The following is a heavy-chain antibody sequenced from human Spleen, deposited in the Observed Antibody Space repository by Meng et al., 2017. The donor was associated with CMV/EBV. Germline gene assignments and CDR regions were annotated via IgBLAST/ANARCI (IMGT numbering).Heavy chain of an antibody. CDR1: GFSFNIYE. J-gene: IGHJ6*02. CDR3: ARVYHDFWTGYNYYYAMDV. D-gene: IGHD3/OR15-3a*01. Sequence: GESLKISCAASGFSFNIYEMNWVRQPPGKGLEWVSYIISGGDKTYYADSVKGRFTISRDNAKNSLFLQMNSLRAEDTAVYYCARVYHDFWTGYNYYYAMDVWGQGTTVTVSS. V-gene: IGHV3-48*03. CDR2: IISGGDKT.